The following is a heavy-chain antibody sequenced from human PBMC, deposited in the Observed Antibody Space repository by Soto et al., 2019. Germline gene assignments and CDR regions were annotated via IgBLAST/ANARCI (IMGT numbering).Heavy chain of an antibody. J-gene: IGHJ5*02. CDR2: IYYSGST. D-gene: IGHD3-10*01. V-gene: IGHV4-31*03. CDR3: ARGIRRGRVGNWFNP. CDR1: GGSISSGGYY. Sequence: SETLSLTCTVSGGSISSGGYYWSWIRQHPGKGLEWIGYIYYSGSTYYNPPLNSRVTISVDTSKNQFSLKMSSMTAADTAVYYCARGIRRGRVGNWFNPWGQGTLVTVSS.